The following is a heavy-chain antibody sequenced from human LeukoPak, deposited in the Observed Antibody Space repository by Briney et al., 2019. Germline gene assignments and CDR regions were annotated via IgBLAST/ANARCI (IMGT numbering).Heavy chain of an antibody. CDR2: IYTSGST. CDR3: ARLTMVRGVIYGADWYFDL. D-gene: IGHD3-10*01. J-gene: IGHJ2*01. Sequence: SETLSLTCTVSGGSISSFYWSWIRQPAGKGLEWIGRIYTSGSTDYNPSLKSRVTMSVDTSKNQFSLKLSSVTAADTAVYYCARLTMVRGVIYGADWYFDLWGRGTLVTVSS. V-gene: IGHV4-4*07. CDR1: GGSISSFY.